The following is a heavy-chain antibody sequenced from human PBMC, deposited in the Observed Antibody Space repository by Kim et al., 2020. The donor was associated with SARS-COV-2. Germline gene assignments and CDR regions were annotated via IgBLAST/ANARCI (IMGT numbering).Heavy chain of an antibody. Sequence: GGSLRLSCAASGFTVSSNYMSWVRQAPGKGLEWVSVIYSGGSTYYADSVKGRFTISRDNSKNTLYLQMNSLRAEDTAVYYCASTGDLTGSASVRYWGQGTLVTVSS. D-gene: IGHD1-20*01. V-gene: IGHV3-53*01. CDR3: ASTGDLTGSASVRY. CDR2: IYSGGST. J-gene: IGHJ4*02. CDR1: GFTVSSNY.